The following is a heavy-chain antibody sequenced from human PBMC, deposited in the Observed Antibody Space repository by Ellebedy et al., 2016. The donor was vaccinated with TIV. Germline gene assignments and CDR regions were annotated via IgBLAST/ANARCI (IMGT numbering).Heavy chain of an antibody. CDR3: ARDSKKGWAFDI. Sequence: MPSETLSLTCTVSGGSINTYYLTWIRQPPGKGLEYIGFVHYTGITNYNPSLRSRVTLSIDSFKNQFYLKLDSVTAAETAVYYCARDSKKGWAFDIWGQGTMVTVSS. CDR2: VHYTGIT. J-gene: IGHJ3*02. CDR1: GGSINTYY. V-gene: IGHV4-59*12.